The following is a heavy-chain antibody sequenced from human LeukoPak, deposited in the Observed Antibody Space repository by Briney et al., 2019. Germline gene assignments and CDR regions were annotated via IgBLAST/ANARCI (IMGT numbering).Heavy chain of an antibody. D-gene: IGHD6-19*01. CDR1: GGSFSGYY. Sequence: SETLSLTCAVYGGSFSGYYWSWIRQPPGKGLEWIGEINHSGSTNYNPSLKSRVTISVDTSKNQFSLKLTSVTAADTAVYYCARGGKWLYYFDYWGQGTLVTVSS. CDR2: INHSGST. V-gene: IGHV4-34*01. J-gene: IGHJ4*02. CDR3: ARGGKWLYYFDY.